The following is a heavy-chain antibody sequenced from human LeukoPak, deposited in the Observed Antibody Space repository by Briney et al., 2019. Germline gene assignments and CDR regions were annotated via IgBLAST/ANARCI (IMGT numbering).Heavy chain of an antibody. V-gene: IGHV3-30*02. Sequence: AGGSLRLSCAASGFTFSSYAMSWVRQAPGKGLEWVAFIRYDGSNKYYADSVKGRFTTSRDNSKNTLYLQMNSLRAEDTAVYYCATSYSSSWLFDYWGQGTLVTVSS. D-gene: IGHD6-13*01. CDR2: IRYDGSNK. CDR3: ATSYSSSWLFDY. CDR1: GFTFSSYA. J-gene: IGHJ4*02.